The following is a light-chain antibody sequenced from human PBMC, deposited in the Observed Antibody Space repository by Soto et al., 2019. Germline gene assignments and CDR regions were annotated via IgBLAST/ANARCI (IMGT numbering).Light chain of an antibody. CDR2: AAS. CDR1: QGISIY. CDR3: QHSYSTLWT. J-gene: IGKJ1*01. V-gene: IGKV1-8*01. Sequence: AIRMTQSPSSFSASTGDRVTITCRASQGISIYWAWYQQKPGKARKLLIYAASTCQSGGPSRFIGSGSGTDFTLTISCLQSEDFATYYCQHSYSTLWTFGQGTKVE.